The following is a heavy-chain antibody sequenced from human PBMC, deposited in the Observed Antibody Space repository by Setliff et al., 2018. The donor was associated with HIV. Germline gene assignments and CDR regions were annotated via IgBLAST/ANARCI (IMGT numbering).Heavy chain of an antibody. Sequence: SETLSLTCTVSGVSISSGDYYWSWIRQPPGKGLEWIGYIYYSGTTYYNPSLKSRITMSIDTSKNQFSLKLSSVTAADTAVYFCVRHLSEMAMVDHWGQGTLVTAPQ. CDR2: IYYSGTT. CDR1: GVSISSGDYY. CDR3: VRHLSEMAMVDH. J-gene: IGHJ4*02. V-gene: IGHV4-30-4*08.